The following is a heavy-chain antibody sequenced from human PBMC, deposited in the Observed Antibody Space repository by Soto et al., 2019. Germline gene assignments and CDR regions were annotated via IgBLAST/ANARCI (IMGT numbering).Heavy chain of an antibody. CDR3: ARFIAAAGGYYYYYGMDV. Sequence: ASVKVSCKVSGCTLAELSMHWVRQAPGKGLEWMGGFDPEDGETIYAQKFQGRVTMTEDTSTDTAYTELSSLRSEDTAVYYCARFIAAAGGYYYYYGMDVWGQGTTVTVSS. J-gene: IGHJ6*02. D-gene: IGHD6-13*01. CDR2: FDPEDGET. V-gene: IGHV1-24*01. CDR1: GCTLAELS.